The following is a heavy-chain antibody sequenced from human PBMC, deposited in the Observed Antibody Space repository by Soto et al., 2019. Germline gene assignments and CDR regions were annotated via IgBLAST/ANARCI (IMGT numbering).Heavy chain of an antibody. CDR1: GYTFTSYG. CDR3: ARTTVTTWGDYYYYYMDV. CDR2: ISAYNGNT. J-gene: IGHJ6*03. Sequence: ASVKVSCKASGYTFTSYGISWVRQAPGQGLEWMGWISAYNGNTNYAQKLQGRVTMTTDTSTSTAYMELRSLRSDDTAVYYCARTTVTTWGDYYYYYMDVWGKGTTVTVSS. D-gene: IGHD4-4*01. V-gene: IGHV1-18*01.